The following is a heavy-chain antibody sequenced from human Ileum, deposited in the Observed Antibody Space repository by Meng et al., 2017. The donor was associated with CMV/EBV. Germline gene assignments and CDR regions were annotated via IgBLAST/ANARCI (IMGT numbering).Heavy chain of an antibody. Sequence: QVTLLRGGSVLLHPSEALSLTGAGYGGSFSGYYWNWIRHPPGRGLEWIGEIKHSGSTNYNPSLKSRVTISVDTSKTQFSLKLSSVTAADTAVYYCATRRTPYGDYEYFQHWGQGTLVTVSS. CDR1: GGSFSGYY. CDR2: IKHSGST. D-gene: IGHD4-17*01. J-gene: IGHJ1*01. V-gene: IGHV4-34*01. CDR3: ATRRTPYGDYEYFQH.